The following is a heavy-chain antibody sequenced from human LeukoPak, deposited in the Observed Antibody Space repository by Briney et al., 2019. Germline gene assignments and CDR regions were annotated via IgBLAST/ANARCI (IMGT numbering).Heavy chain of an antibody. D-gene: IGHD4-23*01. CDR1: GFTVSSNY. CDR2: IYSGGST. CDR3: ARDDKVTPFDY. Sequence: PGGSLRLSCAASGFTVSSNYMSWVRQAPGKGLEWVSVIYSGGSTYYADSVKGRFTISRDNSKNTLYLQMNSLRAEDTAVYYCARDDKVTPFDYWGQGTLVTVSS. J-gene: IGHJ4*02. V-gene: IGHV3-66*01.